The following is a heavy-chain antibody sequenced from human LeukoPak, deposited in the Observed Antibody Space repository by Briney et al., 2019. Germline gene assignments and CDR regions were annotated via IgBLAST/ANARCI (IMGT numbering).Heavy chain of an antibody. Sequence: GGSPRLSCAASGSTVSSNYMSWVRQAPGKGLEWVSVIYSGGSTYYADSVKGRFTISRDNSKNTLYLQMNSLRAEDTAVYYCARHFYCSSTSCYLPIGYWGQGTLVTVSS. V-gene: IGHV3-53*01. D-gene: IGHD2-2*01. CDR1: GSTVSSNY. CDR3: ARHFYCSSTSCYLPIGY. CDR2: IYSGGST. J-gene: IGHJ4*02.